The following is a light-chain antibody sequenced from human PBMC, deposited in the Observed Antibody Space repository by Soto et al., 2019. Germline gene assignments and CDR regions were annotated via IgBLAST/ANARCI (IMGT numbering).Light chain of an antibody. Sequence: QSALTQPASVSGSPGQSITISCTGTSSDVGGYNYVSWYQQHPGKAPNPMIYEVSNRPSGVSNRFSGSKSGNTASLTISGLQAEDEADYYCSSYTSSSIDYVFGTGTKLTVL. CDR3: SSYTSSSIDYV. CDR2: EVS. V-gene: IGLV2-14*01. J-gene: IGLJ1*01. CDR1: SSDVGGYNY.